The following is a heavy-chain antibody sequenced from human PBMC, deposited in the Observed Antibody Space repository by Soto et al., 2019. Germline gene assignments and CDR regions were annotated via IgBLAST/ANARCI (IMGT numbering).Heavy chain of an antibody. CDR2: TIPILDVA. D-gene: IGHD5-12*01. J-gene: IGHJ4*02. CDR1: GGTFSTST. Sequence: QVQLVQSGAEVKKPGSSVKVSCKASGGTFSTSTFTWVRQAPGQGLEWMGRTIPILDVADYAQDFQGRVTITAEKSPRTADMERPSLTSKDTAVYYCARDSPIGSTYSGYDAIDSWGQGTLVTVSS. V-gene: IGHV1-69*08. CDR3: ARDSPIGSTYSGYDAIDS.